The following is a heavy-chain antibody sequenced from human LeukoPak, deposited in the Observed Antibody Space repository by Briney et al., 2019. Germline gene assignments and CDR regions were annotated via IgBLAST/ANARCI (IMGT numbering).Heavy chain of an antibody. Sequence: PSETLSLTCAVYGGSFSGYYWSWIRQPPGKGLEWIGRIYTSGSTNYNPSLKSRVTISVDTSKNQFSLKLSSVTAADTAVYYCARELYDSSGYYLYFDYWGQGTLVTVSS. V-gene: IGHV4-4*08. D-gene: IGHD3-22*01. CDR3: ARELYDSSGYYLYFDY. CDR1: GGSFSGYY. J-gene: IGHJ4*02. CDR2: IYTSGST.